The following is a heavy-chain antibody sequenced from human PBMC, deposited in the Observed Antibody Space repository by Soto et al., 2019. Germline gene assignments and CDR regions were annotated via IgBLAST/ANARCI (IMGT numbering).Heavy chain of an antibody. CDR3: ASLTMITFGGVIQG. J-gene: IGHJ4*02. V-gene: IGHV1-8*01. Sequence: ASVKVSCKASGYTFTSYDINWVRQATGQGLEWMGWMNPNSGNTGYAQKFQGRVTMTRNTSISTAYMELSSLRSEDTAVYYCASLTMITFGGVIQGWGQGTLVTVSS. D-gene: IGHD3-16*01. CDR1: GYTFTSYD. CDR2: MNPNSGNT.